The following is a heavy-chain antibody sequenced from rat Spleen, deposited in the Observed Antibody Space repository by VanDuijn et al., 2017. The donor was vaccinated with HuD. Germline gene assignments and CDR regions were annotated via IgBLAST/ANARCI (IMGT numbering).Heavy chain of an antibody. Sequence: QVQLMESGPGLVQPSETLSLTCTVSGFSLTSYNVHWVRQPPGKGLEWMGVMWSGGSTDYSSALKSRLSISRDTSRSQVFVKMNSLQNEDIATYSCARGPMHNPGNYFDYWGQGVMVTVSS. CDR2: MWSGGST. J-gene: IGHJ2*01. D-gene: IGHD4-1*01. V-gene: IGHV2-45*01. CDR3: ARGPMHNPGNYFDY. CDR1: GFSLTSYN.